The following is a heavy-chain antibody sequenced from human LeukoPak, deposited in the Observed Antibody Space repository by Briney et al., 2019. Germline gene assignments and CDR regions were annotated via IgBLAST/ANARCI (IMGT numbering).Heavy chain of an antibody. Sequence: GESLKISCKGSGYSFTSYWIGWVRQMPGKGLEWMGIIYPGDSDTRYSPSFQGQVTISADKSISTAYLQWSSLKASDTAMYYCARPRLDKLFHDAFDIWGQGTMVTVSS. CDR3: ARPRLDKLFHDAFDI. J-gene: IGHJ3*02. D-gene: IGHD3-10*01. CDR1: GYSFTSYW. CDR2: IYPGDSDT. V-gene: IGHV5-51*01.